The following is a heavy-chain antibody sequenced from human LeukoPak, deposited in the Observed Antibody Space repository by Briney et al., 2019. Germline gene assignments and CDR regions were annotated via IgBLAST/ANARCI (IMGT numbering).Heavy chain of an antibody. D-gene: IGHD4-17*01. CDR3: ARDTSYGDYPSPFDY. CDR1: GFTFSSYA. CDR2: ISYDGSNK. J-gene: IGHJ4*02. Sequence: PGGSLRLSCAASGFTFSSYAMHWVRQAPGKGLEWVAVISYDGSNKYYADSVKGRFTISRDNSKNTLYPQMNSLRAEDTAVYYCARDTSYGDYPSPFDYWGQGTLVTVSS. V-gene: IGHV3-30-3*01.